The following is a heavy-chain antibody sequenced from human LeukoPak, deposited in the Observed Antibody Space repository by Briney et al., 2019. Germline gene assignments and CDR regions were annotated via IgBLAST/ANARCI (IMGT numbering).Heavy chain of an antibody. J-gene: IGHJ4*01. CDR1: GGSISSYY. V-gene: IGHV4-59*01. Sequence: SETLSLTCTVSGGSISSYYGSWIRQPPGKGLEWIGYIYYSGSTNYNASLKSRVTISVDTSKNQFSLKLSSVTAADTAVYYCASRHSGYSSGWSFDYWGHGTLVTVSS. D-gene: IGHD6-19*01. CDR2: IYYSGST. CDR3: ASRHSGYSSGWSFDY.